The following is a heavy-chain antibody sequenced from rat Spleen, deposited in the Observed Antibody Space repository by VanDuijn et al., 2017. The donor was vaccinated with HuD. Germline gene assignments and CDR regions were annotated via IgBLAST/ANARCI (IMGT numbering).Heavy chain of an antibody. J-gene: IGHJ4*01. D-gene: IGHD1-12*02. V-gene: IGHV5S13*01. Sequence: EVLLVESGGGLVQPGRSLKLSCTASGVTFSNSAMTWVRQAPTKGLEWVASISVGGGNSYYRDSVKGRFTISRDNAKNTLYLQMDSLRSEDTATYYCATDGYYDGTYYSVYVMDAWGQGASVTVSS. CDR3: ATDGYYDGTYYSVYVMDA. CDR2: ISVGGGNS. CDR1: GVTFSNSA.